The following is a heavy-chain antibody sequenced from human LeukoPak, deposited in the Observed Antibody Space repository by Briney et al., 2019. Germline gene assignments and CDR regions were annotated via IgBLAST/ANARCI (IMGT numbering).Heavy chain of an antibody. CDR2: INQDGSEK. CDR1: GFTFSRQW. V-gene: IGHV3-7*01. Sequence: GRSLRLPCAASGFTFSRQWMSWVSQAPGKGLEWVANINQDGSEKYYVDSVKGRFTIPRDNAKNSLYLQMKSLRAEDTAVYYCARVEDSSGYYPFDYWGQGTLVTVSS. J-gene: IGHJ4*02. D-gene: IGHD3-22*01. CDR3: ARVEDSSGYYPFDY.